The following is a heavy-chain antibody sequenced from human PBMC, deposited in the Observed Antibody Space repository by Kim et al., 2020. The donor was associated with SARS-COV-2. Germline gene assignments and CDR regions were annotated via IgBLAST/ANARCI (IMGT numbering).Heavy chain of an antibody. J-gene: IGHJ4*02. CDR2: IKQDGSEK. V-gene: IGHV3-7*01. CDR3: ARDGDYYGSGSYPY. CDR1: GFTFSSYW. D-gene: IGHD3-10*01. Sequence: GGSLRLSCAASGFTFSSYWMNWVRQAPGKGLEWVANIKQDGSEKYYVDSVKGRFTISRDNAKNSLYLQMNSLRAEDTAVYYCARDGDYYGSGSYPYWGQGTLVTVSS.